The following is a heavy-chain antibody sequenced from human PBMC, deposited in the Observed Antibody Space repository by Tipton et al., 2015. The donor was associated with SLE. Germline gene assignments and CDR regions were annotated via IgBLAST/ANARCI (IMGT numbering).Heavy chain of an antibody. Sequence: TLSLTCTVSGGSISSRSYDWGWIRQPPGKGLEWIGSIYDTGNTYYHPSLKSRVTISEDTSRNQFSLKLASVTAADTAVYYCVGWGSSGYYYGFDYWGQGTLVTVSS. CDR2: IYDTGNT. D-gene: IGHD3-22*01. CDR1: GGSISSRSYD. V-gene: IGHV4-39*01. J-gene: IGHJ4*02. CDR3: VGWGSSGYYYGFDY.